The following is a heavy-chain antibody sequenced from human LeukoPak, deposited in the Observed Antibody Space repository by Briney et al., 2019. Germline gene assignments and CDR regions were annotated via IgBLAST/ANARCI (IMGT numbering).Heavy chain of an antibody. Sequence: AGTLSLSCAASGFTFSDYYMSWIRQAPGKGLEWVSYISSSGSTIYYADSVKGRFTISRDHTKHSLYLQMNGLRAEQTTVYSYTGPLRYFDWFKNDALDIWGQKTMVTVSS. CDR2: ISSSGSTI. J-gene: IGHJ3*02. V-gene: IGHV3-11*01. CDR1: GFTFSDYY. D-gene: IGHD3-9*01. CDR3: TGPLRYFDWFKNDALDI.